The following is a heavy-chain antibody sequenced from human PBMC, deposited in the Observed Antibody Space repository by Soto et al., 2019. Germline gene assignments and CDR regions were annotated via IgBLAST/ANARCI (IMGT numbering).Heavy chain of an antibody. CDR2: IYYSGRT. CDR1: GGSLSSSSYY. CDR3: ARHSNYYGSGSYDTYYYYYGMDV. D-gene: IGHD3-10*01. V-gene: IGHV4-39*01. J-gene: IGHJ6*02. Sequence: PSETRSLTCTVSGGSLSSSSYYWGWIRQPPGKGLEWIGSIYYSGRTYYNPSLRSRVTISVDTSKNQFSLKLSSVTAADTSVYYCARHSNYYGSGSYDTYYYYYGMDVWGQGTTVTVSS.